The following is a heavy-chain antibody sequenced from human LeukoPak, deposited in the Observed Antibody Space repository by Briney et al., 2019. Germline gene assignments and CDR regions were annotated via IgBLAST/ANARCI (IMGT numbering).Heavy chain of an antibody. CDR3: ARIGSLGNWNPGQYYFDY. V-gene: IGHV3-7*01. Sequence: GGSLRLSCAASGFTFSSYWMSWVRQAPGKGLEWVANIKQDGSEKYYVDSVKGRFTISRDNAKNSLYLQMNSLRAEDTAVYYCARIGSLGNWNPGQYYFDYWGQGTLVTVSS. CDR2: IKQDGSEK. D-gene: IGHD1-1*01. J-gene: IGHJ4*02. CDR1: GFTFSSYW.